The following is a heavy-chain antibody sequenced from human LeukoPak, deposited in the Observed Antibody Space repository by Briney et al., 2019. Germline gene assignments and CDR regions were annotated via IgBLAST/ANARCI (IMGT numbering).Heavy chain of an antibody. V-gene: IGHV4-34*01. CDR2: INHSGST. CDR1: GGSFSGYY. CDR3: ARGVRGSGSLDAFDI. Sequence: HPSETLSLTCAVYGGSFSGYYWSWIRQPPGKGLEWIGEINHSGSTNYNPSLKSRVTISVDTSKNQFSLKLSSVTAADTAVYYCARGVRGSGSLDAFDIWGQGTMVTVSS. D-gene: IGHD3-22*01. J-gene: IGHJ3*02.